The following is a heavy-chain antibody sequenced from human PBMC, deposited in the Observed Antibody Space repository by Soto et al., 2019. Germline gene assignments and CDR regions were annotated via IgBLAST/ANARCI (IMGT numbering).Heavy chain of an antibody. CDR3: ARPPRAPLEYF. CDR1: GDSLKNRC. V-gene: IGHV4-59*11. CDR2: IYDRGST. Sequence: EAWSLSCPGSGDSLKNRCWAGIRHSPGKGLAWIGKIYDRGSTNYSPALKSRVSMSVDTSKNMFSLKLNSVTAAETAVYYCARPPRAPLEYF. J-gene: IGHJ1*01.